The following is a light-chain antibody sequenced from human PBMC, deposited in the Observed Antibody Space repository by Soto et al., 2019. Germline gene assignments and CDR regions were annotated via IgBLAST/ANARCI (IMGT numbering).Light chain of an antibody. CDR3: QQYNNWPPMA. CDR2: GAS. V-gene: IGKV3-15*01. CDR1: QSVSSN. J-gene: IGKJ1*01. Sequence: EIVMTQSPATLSVSPGERATLSCRASQSVSSNFAWYQQKPGQAPRLLIYGASTRATGIPARFSGSGSGTEFTLTISSLQSEDFAVYYCQQYNNWPPMAFGQGTNVELK.